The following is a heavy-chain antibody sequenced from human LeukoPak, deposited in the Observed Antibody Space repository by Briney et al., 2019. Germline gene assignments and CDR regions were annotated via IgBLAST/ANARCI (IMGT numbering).Heavy chain of an antibody. Sequence: GESLKISCKGSGFNFTNYWIGWVRQMPGKGLEWMGIIYPGDSDTRYSPSFQGQVAISADKSISTAYLQWSSLKASDTAMYYCARGHDSSGYYYGYWGQGTLVTVSS. D-gene: IGHD3-22*01. CDR1: GFNFTNYW. CDR2: IYPGDSDT. CDR3: ARGHDSSGYYYGY. V-gene: IGHV5-51*01. J-gene: IGHJ4*02.